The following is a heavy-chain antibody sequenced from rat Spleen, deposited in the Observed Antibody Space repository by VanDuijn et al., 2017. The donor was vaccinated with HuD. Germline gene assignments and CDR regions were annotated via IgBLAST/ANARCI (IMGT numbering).Heavy chain of an antibody. J-gene: IGHJ1*01. CDR3: ARDSTYPWGYFDF. V-gene: IGHV2-30*01. D-gene: IGHD1-9*01. CDR2: IWTDGNT. Sequence: QVQLRESGPGLVQPSQTLSLTCTVSGFSLISYSVNWVRQPPGKGLEWMGVIWTDGNTAYNSLLKSRLSISRDTSKSQVFFKMNSLQTDDTATYYCARDSTYPWGYFDFWGPGTMVTVSS. CDR1: GFSLISYS.